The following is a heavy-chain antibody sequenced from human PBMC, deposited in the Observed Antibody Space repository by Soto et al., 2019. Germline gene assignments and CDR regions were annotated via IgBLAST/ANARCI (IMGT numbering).Heavy chain of an antibody. CDR3: AKPRASGWTSFDY. CDR1: GFTFSSYA. CDR2: ISGSGGST. Sequence: EVQLLESGGGLVQPGGSLRLSCAASGFTFSSYAMSWVRQAPGKGLEWVSAISGSGGSTYYADSVKGRFTISRDNSKNTLYLQMTSLRAEDTAVYYCAKPRASGWTSFDYWGQGTLVTVSS. V-gene: IGHV3-23*01. D-gene: IGHD6-19*01. J-gene: IGHJ4*02.